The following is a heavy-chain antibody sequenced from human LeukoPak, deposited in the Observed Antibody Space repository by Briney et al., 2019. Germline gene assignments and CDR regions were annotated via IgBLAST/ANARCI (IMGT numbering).Heavy chain of an antibody. CDR2: ISTSSSTI. D-gene: IGHD3-10*01. CDR3: ARRFGYGEEIDY. CDR1: GFTFSYYS. Sequence: GGSLRLSCAASGFTFSYYSMNWVRQAPGKGLEWVSYISTSSSTIYYADSVKGRFTISRDNSKNTLYLQMNSLRAEDTAVYYCARRFGYGEEIDYWGQGTLVTVSS. V-gene: IGHV3-48*01. J-gene: IGHJ4*02.